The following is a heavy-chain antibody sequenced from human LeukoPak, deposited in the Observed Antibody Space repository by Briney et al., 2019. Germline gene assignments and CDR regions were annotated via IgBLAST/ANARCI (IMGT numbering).Heavy chain of an antibody. D-gene: IGHD4-17*01. J-gene: IGHJ3*02. CDR1: GGTFTTYV. V-gene: IGHV1-69*05. CDR3: AKNDYGDYGGYDAFDT. CDR2: IIPMFSTA. Sequence: SVKVSCKASGGTFTTYVFSWVRQAPGQGLEWMGRIIPMFSTANHAQKFEGRVTIITDESTSTAYMELSNVRSEDTAVYYCAKNDYGDYGGYDAFDTWGQGTMVTVSS.